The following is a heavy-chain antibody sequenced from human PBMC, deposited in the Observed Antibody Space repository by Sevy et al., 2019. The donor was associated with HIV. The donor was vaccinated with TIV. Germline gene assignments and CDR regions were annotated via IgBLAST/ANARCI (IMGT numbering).Heavy chain of an antibody. CDR1: GFTFSSYA. V-gene: IGHV3-30-3*01. CDR3: AREVRGYYYDSSGYYSREPYYYYYGMDV. J-gene: IGHJ6*02. D-gene: IGHD3-22*01. Sequence: GESLKISCAASGFTFSSYAMHWVRQAPGKGLEWVAVISYDGSNKYYADSVKGRFTISRDNSKNTLYLQMNSLRAEDTAVYYCAREVRGYYYDSSGYYSREPYYYYYGMDVWGQGTTVTVSS. CDR2: ISYDGSNK.